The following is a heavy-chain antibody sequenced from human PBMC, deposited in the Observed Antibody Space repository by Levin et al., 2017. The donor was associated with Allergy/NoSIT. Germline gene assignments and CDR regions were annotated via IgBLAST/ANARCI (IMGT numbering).Heavy chain of an antibody. Sequence: GGSLRLSCAASGFTFSSYAMSWVRQAPGKGLEWVSAISGSGGSTYYADSVKGRFTISRDNSKNTLYLQMNSLRAEDTAVYYCAKESWELLMFAGAFDIWGQGTMVTVSS. J-gene: IGHJ3*02. CDR3: AKESWELLMFAGAFDI. CDR1: GFTFSSYA. V-gene: IGHV3-23*01. CDR2: ISGSGGST. D-gene: IGHD1-26*01.